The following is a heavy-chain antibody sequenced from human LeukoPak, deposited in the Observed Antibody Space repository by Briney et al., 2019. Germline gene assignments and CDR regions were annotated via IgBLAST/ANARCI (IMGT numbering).Heavy chain of an antibody. Sequence: QPGGSLRLSCAASRFTFSSHWMSWVSQGPGKGLEWVAVISYDGSNKYYADSVKGRFTISRDNSKNTLYLQMNSLRAEDTAVYYCAKAYYYSDYWGQGTLVTVSS. CDR2: ISYDGSNK. V-gene: IGHV3-30*18. CDR3: AKAYYYSDY. CDR1: RFTFSSHW. D-gene: IGHD2-21*01. J-gene: IGHJ4*02.